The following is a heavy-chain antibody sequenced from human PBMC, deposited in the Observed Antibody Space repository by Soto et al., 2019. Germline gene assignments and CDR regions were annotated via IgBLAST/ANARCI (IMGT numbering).Heavy chain of an antibody. CDR3: ARGVRYLDWLDWFDP. CDR1: GYTFTGYY. V-gene: IGHV1-2*04. J-gene: IGHJ5*02. Sequence: QVQLVQSGAEVKKHGASVKVSCKASGYTFTGYYRHWVRQAPGQGLEWMGWINPNSGGTNYAQKFQGWVTMTRDTSISTAYMELSRLRSDDTAVYYCARGVRYLDWLDWFDPWGQGTLVTVSS. D-gene: IGHD3-9*01. CDR2: INPNSGGT.